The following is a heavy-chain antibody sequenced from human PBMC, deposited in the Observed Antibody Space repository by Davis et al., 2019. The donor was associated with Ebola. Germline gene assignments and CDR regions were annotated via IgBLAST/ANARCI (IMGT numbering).Heavy chain of an antibody. Sequence: SGPTLVKPTETLTLTCSVSGFSLNNTKMGVSWIRQPPGKPLEWLAHIFSDDEKSYKPSLKSRLTISKDTSTSQVVLTMTNMDPLDTATYFCARIRRPATTVWFDPWGQGTLVTVSS. V-gene: IGHV2-26*01. CDR2: IFSDDEK. CDR1: GFSLNNTKMG. CDR3: ARIRRPATTVWFDP. D-gene: IGHD1-1*01. J-gene: IGHJ5*02.